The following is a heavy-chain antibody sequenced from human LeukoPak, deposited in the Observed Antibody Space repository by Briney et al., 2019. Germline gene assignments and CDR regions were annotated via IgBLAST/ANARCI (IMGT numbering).Heavy chain of an antibody. CDR2: IYTSGST. J-gene: IGHJ6*03. CDR1: GGSISSYY. V-gene: IGHV4-4*07. D-gene: IGHD2-2*01. CDR3: ARIRTYLLDYYYYYCMDV. Sequence: SSETLSPTCTVSGGSISSYYWSWIRQPAGKGLEWIGRIYTSGSTNYNPSLKSRVTMSVDTSKNQFSLKLSSVTAADTAVYYCARIRTYLLDYYYYYCMDVWGKGTTVTISS.